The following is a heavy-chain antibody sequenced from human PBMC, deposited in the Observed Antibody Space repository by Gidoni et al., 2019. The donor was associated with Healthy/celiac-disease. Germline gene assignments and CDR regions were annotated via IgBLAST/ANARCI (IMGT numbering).Heavy chain of an antibody. J-gene: IGHJ4*02. V-gene: IGHV5-10-1*03. D-gene: IGHD6-19*01. Sequence: EVQLVPSGAEVKTPAEALMISCTGSGYSSTSYCISWVRQMPGKGLEGVGRIDPSDSHTNYSPSTQGHVTTSADKSMSTAYLQWSRLKSSDTAMYYCAGHGVAVAGTGLDYWGQGTLVTVSS. CDR2: IDPSDSHT. CDR1: GYSSTSYC. CDR3: AGHGVAVAGTGLDY.